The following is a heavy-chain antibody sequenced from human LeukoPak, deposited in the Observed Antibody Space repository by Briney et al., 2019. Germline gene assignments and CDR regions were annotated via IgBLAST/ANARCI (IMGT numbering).Heavy chain of an antibody. V-gene: IGHV4-59*01. D-gene: IGHD3-22*01. CDR2: IYYSGST. J-gene: IGHJ3*02. CDR3: ARAGYYDSMSGDAFDI. Sequence: PSETLSLTCTVSGGSISNYYWSWIRQPPGKGLEWIGYIYYSGSTNYNPSLKSRVTISVDTSKNQFSLKLSSVTAADTAVYYCARAGYYDSMSGDAFDIWGQGTMVTVSS. CDR1: GGSISNYY.